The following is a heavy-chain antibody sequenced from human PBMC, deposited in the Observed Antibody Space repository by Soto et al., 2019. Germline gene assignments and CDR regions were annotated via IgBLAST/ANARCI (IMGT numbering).Heavy chain of an antibody. Sequence: GGSLRLSCAASLLTFSDYYMSWIRQAPGKGLEWVSTISGSGGSKYYADSVEGRSTISRDNSKNTLYLQMNSLRAEDTAVYYCAKDQGSSWYEIDYWGQGT. CDR2: ISGSGGSK. J-gene: IGHJ4*02. V-gene: IGHV3-23*01. CDR3: AKDQGSSWYEIDY. D-gene: IGHD6-13*01. CDR1: LLTFSDYY.